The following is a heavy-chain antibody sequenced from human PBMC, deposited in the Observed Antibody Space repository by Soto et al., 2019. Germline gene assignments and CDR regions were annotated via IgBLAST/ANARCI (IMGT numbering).Heavy chain of an antibody. V-gene: IGHV1-18*01. CDR1: GYTFTSYG. CDR2: ISAYNGNT. J-gene: IGHJ6*02. Sequence: QVQLVQSGAEVKKPGASVKVSCKASGYTFTSYGITWVRQAPGQGLEWMGWISAYNGNTNYAQKLQGRVTMTTDTSTSTAXMELXSLRSDDTAVYYCASDRGPAYYDFWSGSRGGMDGWGQGTTVTVSS. CDR3: ASDRGPAYYDFWSGSRGGMDG. D-gene: IGHD3-3*01.